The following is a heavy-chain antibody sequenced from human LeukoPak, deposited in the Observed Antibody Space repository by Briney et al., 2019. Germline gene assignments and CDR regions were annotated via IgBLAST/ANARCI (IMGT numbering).Heavy chain of an antibody. Sequence: GESLKISCKGSGYTFTNYWIGWVRQMPGKGLEWMAIIYPGDSNTRYNPSFQGQVTISADKSISTAYLQWNSLKASDSAMYYCTKRGLDSWGQGTLATVSS. CDR3: TKRGLDS. CDR1: GYTFTNYW. V-gene: IGHV5-51*01. J-gene: IGHJ4*02. CDR2: IYPGDSNT.